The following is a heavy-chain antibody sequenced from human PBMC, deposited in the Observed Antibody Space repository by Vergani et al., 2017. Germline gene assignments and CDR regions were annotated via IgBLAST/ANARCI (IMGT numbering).Heavy chain of an antibody. CDR1: GFTFSSYA. Sequence: EVQLLESGGGLVQPGGSLRLSCAASGFTFSSYAMSWVRQAPGKGLEWVSVISGSGGSTYYADSVKGRFTISRDNSKNTLYLQMNSLRAEDTAVYYCAKEDDSSGYYLTGDAFDIWGQGTMVTVSS. V-gene: IGHV3-23*01. J-gene: IGHJ3*02. CDR2: ISGSGGST. D-gene: IGHD3-22*01. CDR3: AKEDDSSGYYLTGDAFDI.